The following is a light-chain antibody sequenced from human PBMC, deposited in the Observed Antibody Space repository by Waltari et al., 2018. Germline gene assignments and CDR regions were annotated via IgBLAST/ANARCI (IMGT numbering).Light chain of an antibody. CDR1: ELTDKY. CDR2: RNT. V-gene: IGLV3-25*03. J-gene: IGLJ2*01. Sequence: SPGLTPPPSVSVSPGQTAMITCSGSELTDKYIYWFQQKSGQAPVVVIRRNTGRPSGIPERFSASDSGTTGTLVISGVEAEDEADYYCQSADDSGNNVLFGGGTKLTVL. CDR3: QSADDSGNNVL.